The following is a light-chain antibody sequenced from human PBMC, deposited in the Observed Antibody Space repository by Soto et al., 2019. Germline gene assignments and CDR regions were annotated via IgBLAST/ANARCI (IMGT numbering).Light chain of an antibody. CDR2: AAF. Sequence: DIQMTQSPSSLSASVGDSVTLTCRASQSISYYLNWYQQKPGQAPHLLIFAAFNLQSGVPSRFSGSGSGTDFTLTISSLQPEDFATYYCQQANSFPLTFGGGTKVDIK. V-gene: IGKV1-12*01. CDR3: QQANSFPLT. CDR1: QSISYY. J-gene: IGKJ4*01.